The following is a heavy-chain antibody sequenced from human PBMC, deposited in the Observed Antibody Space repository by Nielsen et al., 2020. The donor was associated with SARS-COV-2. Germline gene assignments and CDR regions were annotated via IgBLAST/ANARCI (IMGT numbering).Heavy chain of an antibody. CDR2: INHSGST. CDR3: ARDRIRYSGSYYYYYGMDV. Sequence: SETLSLTCAVSGGSISSSNWWSWVRQPPGKGLEWIGEINHSGSTNYNPSLKSRVTISVDTSKNQFSLKLSSVTAADTAVYYCARDRIRYSGSYYYYYGMDVWGQGTTVTVSS. V-gene: IGHV4-4*02. J-gene: IGHJ6*02. CDR1: GGSISSSNW. D-gene: IGHD1-26*01.